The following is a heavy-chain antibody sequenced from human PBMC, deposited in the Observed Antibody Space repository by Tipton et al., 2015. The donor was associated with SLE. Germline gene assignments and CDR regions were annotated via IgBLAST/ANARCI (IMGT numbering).Heavy chain of an antibody. Sequence: QSGPEVKKPGSSVKASCKASGGTFSSSAISWVRQAPGQGLEWVGRINPNSGGTNFAQKFQGRVTMTSDTSISTAYMEVTRLTSDDTAVYYCARNHFGVVTTHDYWGQGTLVTVSS. CDR1: GGTFSSSA. V-gene: IGHV1-2*06. D-gene: IGHD3-3*01. J-gene: IGHJ4*02. CDR3: ARNHFGVVTTHDY. CDR2: INPNSGGT.